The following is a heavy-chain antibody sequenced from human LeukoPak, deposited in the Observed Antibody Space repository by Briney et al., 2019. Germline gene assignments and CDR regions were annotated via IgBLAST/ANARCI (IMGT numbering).Heavy chain of an antibody. CDR3: AGETMVRGVMRAFDI. CDR1: GGSISSYY. V-gene: IGHV4-4*07. Sequence: SETLSLTCTVSGGSISSYYWSWIRQPAGKGLEWIGRIYTSGSTNYNPSLKSRVTMSVDTSKNQFSLKLSSVTAADTAVYYCAGETMVRGVMRAFDIWGQGTMVTVSS. CDR2: IYTSGST. D-gene: IGHD3-10*01. J-gene: IGHJ3*02.